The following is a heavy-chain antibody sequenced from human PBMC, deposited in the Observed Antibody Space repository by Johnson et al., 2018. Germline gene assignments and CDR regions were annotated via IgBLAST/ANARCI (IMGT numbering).Heavy chain of an antibody. CDR3: ARDRGSDYKSSGWDGMDG. Sequence: QVQLQESGPGLVKPSETLSLTCTVSGGSIISYYWSWIRQPPGKGLEWIGYIYYSGRTNYNPSLKSRVTISVDTSQNQFSLTRGSVTAADTAVYYCARDRGSDYKSSGWDGMDGWGQGTTVTVSS. V-gene: IGHV4-59*01. J-gene: IGHJ6*02. CDR1: GGSIISYY. CDR2: IYYSGRT. D-gene: IGHD1-26*01.